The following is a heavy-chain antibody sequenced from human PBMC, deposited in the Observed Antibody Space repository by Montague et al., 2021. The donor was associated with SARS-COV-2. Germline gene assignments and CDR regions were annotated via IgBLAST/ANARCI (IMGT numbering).Heavy chain of an antibody. CDR1: GGSISSSSYC. Sequence: SETLSLTCTVSGGSISSSSYCWGCIRQPPGKGLEWIGSIHYSGSTYYKPSLKSRVTLSVDTSKNQFSLKLNSVTAADTAVYFCSRGDFGVVIIPYYYYYIDVWGKGTTVTVSS. J-gene: IGHJ6*03. CDR3: SRGDFGVVIIPYYYYYIDV. V-gene: IGHV4-39*01. CDR2: IHYSGST. D-gene: IGHD3-3*01.